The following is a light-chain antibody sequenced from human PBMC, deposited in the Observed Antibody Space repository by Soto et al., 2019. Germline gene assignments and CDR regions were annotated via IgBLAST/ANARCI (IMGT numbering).Light chain of an antibody. CDR1: RSNIGAGYD. J-gene: IGLJ2*01. V-gene: IGLV1-40*01. CDR3: QSYDSSLSVV. CDR2: GNS. Sequence: QSVLTQPPSVSGARGQRVTISCTGSRSNIGAGYDVHWYQQLPGTAPKLLIYGNSNRPSGVPDRFSGSKSGTSASLAITGLQAEDEADYYCQSYDSSLSVVFGGGTKVTDL.